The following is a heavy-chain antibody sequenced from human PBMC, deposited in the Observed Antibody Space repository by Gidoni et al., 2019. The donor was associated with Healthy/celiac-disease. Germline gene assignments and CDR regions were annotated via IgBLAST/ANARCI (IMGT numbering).Heavy chain of an antibody. J-gene: IGHJ4*02. V-gene: IGHV3-11*01. D-gene: IGHD1-1*01. CDR2: ISSSGSTI. Sequence: QVERVETGGGLGKTGGSLRLSCAAAGFTFSDYYMCWIRQAPGKGLELVSCISSSGSTIYYADSAKGRFTISRDNAKNSLYLQMNSLRAEDTAVYYCARVAGTTGTTVWGQGTLVTLSS. CDR3: ARVAGTTGTTV. CDR1: GFTFSDYY.